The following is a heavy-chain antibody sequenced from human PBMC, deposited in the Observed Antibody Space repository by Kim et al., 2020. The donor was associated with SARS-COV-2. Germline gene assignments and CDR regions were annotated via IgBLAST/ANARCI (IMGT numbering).Heavy chain of an antibody. V-gene: IGHV3-74*01. CDR1: GVTFSSYW. J-gene: IGHJ4*02. CDR3: ASLSTGYVWDKFDY. D-gene: IGHD3-16*01. CDR2: VNSDCSRT. Sequence: GGSLRLSCVASGVTFSSYWMHWVRQAPGKGLVWVSRVNSDCSRTSYADSVKGRFTISRDNARNTLYLQMNSLRAEDTAVYYCASLSTGYVWDKFDYWGPGTLVTVSS.